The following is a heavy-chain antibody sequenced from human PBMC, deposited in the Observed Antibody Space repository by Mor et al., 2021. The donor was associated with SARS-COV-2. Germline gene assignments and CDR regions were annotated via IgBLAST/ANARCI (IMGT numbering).Heavy chain of an antibody. J-gene: IGHJ3*02. CDR3: AKFDTTSYYSAFDI. CDR2: ISGSGSST. Sequence: GLEWVSAISGSGSSTFYADSVQGRFTISRDNSRNTLFLQMNSLRAEDTAVYYCAKFDTTSYYSAFDIWGQGTL. D-gene: IGHD3-9*01. V-gene: IGHV3-23*01.